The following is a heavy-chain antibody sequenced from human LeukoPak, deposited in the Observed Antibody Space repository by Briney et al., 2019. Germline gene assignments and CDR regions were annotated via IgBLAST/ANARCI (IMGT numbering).Heavy chain of an antibody. CDR1: GFTFNDYW. Sequence: GGSLRLSCAASGFTFNDYWMSWVRQAPGKGLEWVADIKQDGNDQKYVDSVKGRFTISRDNTKNSLYLQMNSLRAEDTAVYYCARPALVGEIFEYWGQGTLVTVPS. J-gene: IGHJ4*02. D-gene: IGHD1-26*01. V-gene: IGHV3-7*01. CDR3: ARPALVGEIFEY. CDR2: IKQDGNDQ.